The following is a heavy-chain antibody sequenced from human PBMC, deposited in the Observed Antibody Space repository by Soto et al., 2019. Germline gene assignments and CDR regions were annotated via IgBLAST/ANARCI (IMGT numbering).Heavy chain of an antibody. Sequence: PSETLSLTCTVSGGSISTYYWSWIRQPPGKGLEWIGYIYYSGNTNYNPSLKSRVTISEDASKNQVSLRLTSVTAADTAVYFCAREQYNWKIWGQGTLVTVSS. CDR3: AREQYNWKI. D-gene: IGHD1-20*01. CDR1: GGSISTYY. CDR2: IYYSGNT. J-gene: IGHJ4*02. V-gene: IGHV4-59*01.